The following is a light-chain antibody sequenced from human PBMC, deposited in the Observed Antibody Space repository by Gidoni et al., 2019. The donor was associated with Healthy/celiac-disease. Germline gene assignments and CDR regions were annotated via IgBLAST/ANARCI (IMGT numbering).Light chain of an antibody. CDR1: QDISSY. J-gene: IGKJ2*01. V-gene: IGKV1-9*01. CDR3: HQLNSYA. CDR2: AAS. Sequence: DIQLTQSPYFLSASVGDRVTITCRASQDISSYLAWYQTKPGKAPELLIYAASILQSGVPSRFSGRGSGTEFTLTISSLQPADFSTYYCHQLNSYAFGQXTKVDSK.